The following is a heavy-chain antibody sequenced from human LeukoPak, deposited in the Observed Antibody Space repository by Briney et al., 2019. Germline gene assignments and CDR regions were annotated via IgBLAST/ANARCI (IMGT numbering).Heavy chain of an antibody. Sequence: GGSLRLSCAASGFTFSSYEMNWVRQAPGKGLEWVSYISSSGSTIYYADSVKGRFTISRDNAKNSLYLQMNSLRAEDTAVYYCARGLTYGDLDYWGHGTLVTVSS. CDR3: ARGLTYGDLDY. J-gene: IGHJ4*01. D-gene: IGHD4-17*01. CDR2: ISSSGSTI. CDR1: GFTFSSYE. V-gene: IGHV3-48*03.